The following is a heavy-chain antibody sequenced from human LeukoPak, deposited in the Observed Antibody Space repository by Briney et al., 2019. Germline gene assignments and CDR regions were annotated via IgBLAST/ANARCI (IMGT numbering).Heavy chain of an antibody. CDR3: VRCAVGCYHNYGIDA. V-gene: IGHV1-8*01. CDR2: MSPNGGNT. Sequence: ASVKVSCKASGYTFTSYDINWVRQPTGQGLEWMGWMSPNGGNTGYAQKFQGRVTMTRSTSINTAYMELSSLRPEDTAVHYCVRCAVGCYHNYGIDAWGQGTTVTVSS. J-gene: IGHJ6*02. CDR1: GYTFTSYD. D-gene: IGHD4/OR15-4a*01.